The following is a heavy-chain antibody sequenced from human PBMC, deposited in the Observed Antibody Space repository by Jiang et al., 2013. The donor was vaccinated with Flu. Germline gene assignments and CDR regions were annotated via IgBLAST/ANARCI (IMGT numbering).Heavy chain of an antibody. CDR1: GFSLSTSGVG. CDR2: IYWDDDK. Sequence: KPTQTLTLTCTFSGFSLSTSGVGVGWIRQPPGKALEWLSIIYWDDDKRYSASLKSRLTITKDTSKNQVVLTMTNVDPVDTATYYCAYRFRDGYYRHWGQGTPVTVSS. CDR3: AYRFRDGYYRH. J-gene: IGHJ4*02. D-gene: IGHD5-24*01. V-gene: IGHV2-5*02.